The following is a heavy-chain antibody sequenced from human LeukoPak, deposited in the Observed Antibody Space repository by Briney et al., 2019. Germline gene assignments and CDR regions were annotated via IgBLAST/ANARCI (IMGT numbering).Heavy chain of an antibody. Sequence: GGSLRLSCAASGFTFSSYAMHWVRQAPGKGLEYVSAISSNGGSTYYANSVKGRFTISRDNSKNTLYLQMGSLRAEDMAVCYCAREIPGGNSDDAFDIWGQGTMVTVSS. CDR2: ISSNGGST. CDR3: AREIPGGNSDDAFDI. V-gene: IGHV3-64*01. CDR1: GFTFSSYA. D-gene: IGHD4-23*01. J-gene: IGHJ3*02.